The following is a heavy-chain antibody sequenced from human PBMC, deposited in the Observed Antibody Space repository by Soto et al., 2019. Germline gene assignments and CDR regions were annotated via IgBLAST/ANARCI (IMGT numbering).Heavy chain of an antibody. CDR2: IYYSGST. CDR3: ARHYFRATYAFDI. V-gene: IGHV4-59*08. Sequence: LSLTCTVSGGSISSYYWSWIRQPPGKGLEWIGYIYYSGSTHYNPSLESRVTISVDTSKNQFSLKLSSVTAAETAVYYCARHYFRATYAFDIWGQGTMVS. D-gene: IGHD1-26*01. J-gene: IGHJ3*02. CDR1: GGSISSYY.